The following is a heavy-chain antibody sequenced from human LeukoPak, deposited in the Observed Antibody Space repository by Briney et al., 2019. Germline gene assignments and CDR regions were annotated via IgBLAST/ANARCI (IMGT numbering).Heavy chain of an antibody. D-gene: IGHD3-10*01. Sequence: ASVTVSCKASGYTFTGYCMLWVRLAPGQGLEWMGWINPNSGGTNYAQKLQGRVTMTRDTSISTAYMELSRLRSDDTAVYYCASSVFLRFGELLPYYYYGMDVWGQGTTVTVSS. CDR2: INPNSGGT. J-gene: IGHJ6*02. V-gene: IGHV1-2*02. CDR1: GYTFTGYC. CDR3: ASSVFLRFGELLPYYYYGMDV.